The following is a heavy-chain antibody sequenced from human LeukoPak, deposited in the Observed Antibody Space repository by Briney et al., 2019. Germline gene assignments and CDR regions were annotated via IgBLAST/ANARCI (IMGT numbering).Heavy chain of an antibody. D-gene: IGHD6-19*01. CDR2: IYYSGST. Sequence: PSETLSLTCTVSGGSISSYYWSWIRQPPGKGLEWIGYIYYSGSTNYNPSLKSRVTISVDTSKNQFSLKLSSVTAADTAVYYCARQGGAVAGFYYYYGMDVWGQGTTVTVSS. J-gene: IGHJ6*02. V-gene: IGHV4-59*08. CDR1: GGSISSYY. CDR3: ARQGGAVAGFYYYYGMDV.